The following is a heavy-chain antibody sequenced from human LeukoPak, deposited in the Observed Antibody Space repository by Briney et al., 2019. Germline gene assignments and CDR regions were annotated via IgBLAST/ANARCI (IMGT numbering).Heavy chain of an antibody. Sequence: GGSLRLSCAASGFTFSSYGMHWVRQAPGKGLEWVAFIPYDGSNKKYADSVKGRFTISRDNSNNSLFVQMNSLRVEDTAVYFCAKSRSGSANWALRIFDNWGQGTLVTVSS. V-gene: IGHV3-30*02. CDR3: AKSRSGSANWALRIFDN. J-gene: IGHJ4*02. CDR2: IPYDGSNK. D-gene: IGHD1-1*01. CDR1: GFTFSSYG.